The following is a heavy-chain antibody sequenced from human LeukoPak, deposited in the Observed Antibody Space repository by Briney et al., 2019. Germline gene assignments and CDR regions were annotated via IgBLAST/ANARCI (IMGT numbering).Heavy chain of an antibody. V-gene: IGHV3-48*01. Sequence: GGSLRLSCAASGFTFSSHWMSWIRQAPGKGLEWVSYIRSRPSTIYYADSVKGRFTISRDDAKNSLYLQMNSLRAEDTAIYYCVRDHHWGFDSWGQGTQVTVSS. CDR2: IRSRPSTI. J-gene: IGHJ4*02. CDR3: VRDHHWGFDS. D-gene: IGHD7-27*01. CDR1: GFTFSSHW.